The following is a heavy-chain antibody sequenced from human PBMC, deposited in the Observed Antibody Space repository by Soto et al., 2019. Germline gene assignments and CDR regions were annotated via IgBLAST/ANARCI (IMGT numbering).Heavy chain of an antibody. CDR3: ARGYIAMDY. CDR2: ISSSSNYI. D-gene: IGHD2-21*01. V-gene: IGHV3-21*01. J-gene: IGHJ4*02. Sequence: EVQVVDSGGGLVKPGGSLRLSCAASGFTFSTYTMNWVRQAPGKGLEWVSSISSSSNYIYYADSVKGRFTISRDNAKNSLYLQMNSLRAEDTAVYYCARGYIAMDYWGQGNLVTVSS. CDR1: GFTFSTYT.